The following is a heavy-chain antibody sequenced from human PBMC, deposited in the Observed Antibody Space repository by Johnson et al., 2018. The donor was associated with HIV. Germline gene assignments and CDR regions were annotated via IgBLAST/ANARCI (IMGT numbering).Heavy chain of an antibody. V-gene: IGHV3-30*02. CDR2: IRNDGSNE. Sequence: QEQLVESGGGVVQPGGSLRLSCAASGFTFSSYGLHWVRQAPGKGLQWVASIRNDGSNEYYADSVQGRFTISRDNSKNTLYLHMNTLTAEDTAVYHCAKGYYDSSFGLDMWDQGTMVIVSS. CDR1: GFTFSSYG. D-gene: IGHD3-3*01. J-gene: IGHJ3*02. CDR3: AKGYYDSSFGLDM.